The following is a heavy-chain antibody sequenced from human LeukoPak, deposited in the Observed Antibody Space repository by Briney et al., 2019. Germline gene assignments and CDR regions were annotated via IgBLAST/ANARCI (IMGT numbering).Heavy chain of an antibody. V-gene: IGHV1-69*04. CDR3: ARIAVRVVIRANFEY. CDR1: RGTFSRYA. Sequence: SVKLSCKASRGTFSRYAISWVRQAPRQRLEWMGRIIPILGIADYAQKFEGRVTITADKSTSTGYMELSRLRSEDTAVYYCARIAVRVVIRANFEYWGQGNLVSVSS. D-gene: IGHD3-10*01. J-gene: IGHJ4*02. CDR2: IIPILGIA.